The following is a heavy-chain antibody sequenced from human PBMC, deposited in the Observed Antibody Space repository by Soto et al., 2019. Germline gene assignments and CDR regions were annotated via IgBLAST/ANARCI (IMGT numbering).Heavy chain of an antibody. Sequence: SVKVSCKASGGTFSSYAISWVRQAPGQGLEWMGGIIPIFGTANYAQKFQGRVTITADESTSTAYMELSSLRSEDTAVYYCAGPPELTRIYYYYGMDVWGQGTTVPVSS. CDR3: AGPPELTRIYYYYGMDV. CDR1: GGTFSSYA. CDR2: IIPIFGTA. V-gene: IGHV1-69*13. D-gene: IGHD1-7*01. J-gene: IGHJ6*02.